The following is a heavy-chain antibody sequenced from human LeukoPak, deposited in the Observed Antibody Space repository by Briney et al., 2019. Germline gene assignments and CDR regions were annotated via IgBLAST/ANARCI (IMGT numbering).Heavy chain of an antibody. Sequence: GGSLRLSCAASGFTFSSYEMNWVRQAPGKGLEWVSYISSSGSTIYYADSVKGRFTISRDNAKNSLYLQMNSLRAEDTAVYYCAEEDYDLSYFDSWGQGTLVTVSS. CDR2: ISSSGSTI. D-gene: IGHD3-3*01. J-gene: IGHJ4*02. V-gene: IGHV3-48*03. CDR3: AEEDYDLSYFDS. CDR1: GFTFSSYE.